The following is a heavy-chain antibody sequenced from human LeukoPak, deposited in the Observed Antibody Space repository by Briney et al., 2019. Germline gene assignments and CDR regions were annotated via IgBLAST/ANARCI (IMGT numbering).Heavy chain of an antibody. CDR2: IYPGDSDT. D-gene: IGHD3-22*01. Sequence: PGESLKISRKGSGYSFTSYWIGWVRQMPGKGLEWVGIIYPGDSDTRYSPSFQGQVTISADKSISTAYLQWSSLKASDTAMYYCARHGPMYYYDSSGYCDYWGQGTLVTVSS. V-gene: IGHV5-51*01. CDR3: ARHGPMYYYDSSGYCDY. CDR1: GYSFTSYW. J-gene: IGHJ4*02.